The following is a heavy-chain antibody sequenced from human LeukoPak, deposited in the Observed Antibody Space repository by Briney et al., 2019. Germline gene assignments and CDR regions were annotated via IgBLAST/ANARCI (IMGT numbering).Heavy chain of an antibody. Sequence: PSETLSLTCSVSGASISSSRYSWGWIRQPPGKGLEWIGSFSYSESTYYNPSLKSRVTISVATSKHQFSLRVKSVTATDTAVYFCARLDCSSASCSGSWGQGILVTVSS. CDR2: FSYSEST. J-gene: IGHJ4*02. CDR1: GASISSSRYS. V-gene: IGHV4-39*01. CDR3: ARLDCSSASCSGS. D-gene: IGHD2-2*01.